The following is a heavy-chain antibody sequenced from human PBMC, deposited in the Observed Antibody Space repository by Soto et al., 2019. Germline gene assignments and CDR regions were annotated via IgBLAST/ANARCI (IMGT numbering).Heavy chain of an antibody. V-gene: IGHV3-11*05. CDR2: ISSSGSYT. D-gene: IGHD1-26*01. CDR3: ARAVGVTYFDY. J-gene: IGHJ4*02. CDR1: GFTFSDYY. Sequence: QVQLVESGGGLVKPGGSLRLSCAASGFTFSDYYMNWIRQAPGKGLEWLSYISSSGSYTNYADSVKGRITISRDNAKNSLYLQMNSLRDKDTAVHYCARAVGVTYFDYCGQGTLVTVSS.